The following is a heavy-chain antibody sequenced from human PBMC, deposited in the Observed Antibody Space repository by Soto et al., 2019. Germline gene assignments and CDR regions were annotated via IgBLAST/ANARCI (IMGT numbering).Heavy chain of an antibody. CDR3: ARYDYVWGSYPSTYYYGMDV. CDR2: ISAYNGDT. CDR1: GYTFTSYG. Sequence: QVQLVQSGAEVKKPGASVKVSCKASGYTFTSYGISWVRQAPGQGLEWMGWISAYNGDTNYAQKLQGRVTMTTDTSTSTASMELRSLRSDDTAVYYCARYDYVWGSYPSTYYYGMDVWGQGTTVTVSS. D-gene: IGHD3-16*01. J-gene: IGHJ6*02. V-gene: IGHV1-18*01.